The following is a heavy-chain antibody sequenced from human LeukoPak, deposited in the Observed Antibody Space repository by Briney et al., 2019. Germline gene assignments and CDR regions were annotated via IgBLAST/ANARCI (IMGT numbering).Heavy chain of an antibody. CDR2: INNDGTAS. D-gene: IGHD1-1*01. V-gene: IGHV3-74*01. CDR1: GFTFSAYW. Sequence: GGSLRLSRAASGFTFSAYWMHWVRQVPGKGLVWVSRINNDGTASFFADSVEGRFTISRDNAKNTLYLQMDSLRAEDTAMYYCAREILEPGKTHEYWGQGTLVTVSS. CDR3: AREILEPGKTHEY. J-gene: IGHJ4*02.